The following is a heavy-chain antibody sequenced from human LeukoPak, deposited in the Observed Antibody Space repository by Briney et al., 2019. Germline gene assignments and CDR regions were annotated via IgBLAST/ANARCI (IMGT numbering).Heavy chain of an antibody. D-gene: IGHD5-12*01. V-gene: IGHV3-23*01. CDR2: ISDGSRDT. CDR1: GFTFSSFT. Sequence: GGSLRLSCATSGFTFSSFTMNWVRQAPGKGLEWVSTISDGSRDTHYAGSVKGRFTISRDDSQNILYLQMDSLRAEDTALYYCTTRLRNHFAYWGEGTHVTVSS. J-gene: IGHJ4*02. CDR3: TTRLRNHFAY.